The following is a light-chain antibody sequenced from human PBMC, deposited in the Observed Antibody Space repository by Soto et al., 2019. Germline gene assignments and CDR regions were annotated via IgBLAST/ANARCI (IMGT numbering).Light chain of an antibody. Sequence: DVELSEGPSTRSVSVAERDKITFLSSQTISSWLAWYQQKPGKAPELLIYATSTLQNGVPSRFSGSGFGTDFTLSISSLQPEDAASYFCQQTDGCPFTFGRGTKVDIK. J-gene: IGKJ4*01. CDR2: ATS. V-gene: IGKV1D-12*01. CDR3: QQTDGCPFT. CDR1: QTISSW.